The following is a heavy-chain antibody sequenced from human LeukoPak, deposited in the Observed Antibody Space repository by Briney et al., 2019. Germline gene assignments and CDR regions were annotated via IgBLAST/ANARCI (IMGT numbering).Heavy chain of an antibody. CDR1: GYSINSYSY. CDR3: ARNNSGSGWFDP. D-gene: IGHD6-19*01. Sequence: SETLSLTCAVSGYSINSYSYWGWIRQPPGKGLEWIGSVYHSGSTYYNASLKSRITISVDTSKNQFSLKLSSVTAADTAVYYCARNNSGSGWFDPWGQGTLVTVSS. CDR2: VYHSGST. V-gene: IGHV4-38-2*01. J-gene: IGHJ5*02.